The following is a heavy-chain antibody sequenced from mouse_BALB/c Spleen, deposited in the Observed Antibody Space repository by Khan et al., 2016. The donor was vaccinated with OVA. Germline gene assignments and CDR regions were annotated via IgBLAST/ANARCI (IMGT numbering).Heavy chain of an antibody. CDR3: ARRGLRWDFDY. V-gene: IGHV1-7*01. J-gene: IGHJ2*01. Sequence: VQLQQSWAELAKSGASVKMSCKASGYTFINYWILWVKQRPGQGLEWIGYINPSTGYTEYNQNFKDKATLTADKSSSTAYMQLSSLTSEDSAVYYCARRGLRWDFDYWGQGTTLTVSS. CDR2: INPSTGYT. CDR1: GYTFINYW. D-gene: IGHD1-1*01.